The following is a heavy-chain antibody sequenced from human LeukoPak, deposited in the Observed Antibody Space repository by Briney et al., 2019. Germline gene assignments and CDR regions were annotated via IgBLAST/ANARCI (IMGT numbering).Heavy chain of an antibody. V-gene: IGHV3-23*01. J-gene: IGHJ4*02. CDR3: AKSTGYSYGFYGY. CDR2: ISGSGGST. CDR1: GFTFSSYA. D-gene: IGHD5-18*01. Sequence: GGSLRLSCAASGFTFSSYAMSWARQAPGKGLEWVSAISGSGGSTYYADSVKGRFTISRDNSKNTLYLQMNSLRAEDTAVYYCAKSTGYSYGFYGYWGQGTPVTVSS.